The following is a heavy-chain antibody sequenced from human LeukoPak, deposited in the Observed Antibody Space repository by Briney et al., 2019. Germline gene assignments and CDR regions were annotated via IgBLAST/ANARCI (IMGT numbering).Heavy chain of an antibody. CDR3: ARDYSGKYTLDY. J-gene: IGHJ4*02. Sequence: GGSLRLSCAASGFTFSRHGIHWVRQAPGKGLEWVAVIAHDGSDKDYADSVKGRFTISRDNSKVTLYLQMNSLRADDTAVYYCARDYSGKYTLDYWGQGTLVTVSS. V-gene: IGHV3-30*04. D-gene: IGHD1-26*01. CDR1: GFTFSRHG. CDR2: IAHDGSDK.